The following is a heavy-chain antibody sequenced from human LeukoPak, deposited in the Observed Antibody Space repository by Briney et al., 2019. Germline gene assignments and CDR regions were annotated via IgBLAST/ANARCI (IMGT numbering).Heavy chain of an antibody. D-gene: IGHD5-12*01. J-gene: IGHJ3*02. CDR3: ARHSRSGYIGYEHAFDI. CDR1: GDSISSSSYC. V-gene: IGHV4-39*01. CDR2: IYNSANT. Sequence: PSETLSLTCTVSGDSISSSSYCWAWIRQPPGKGLEWIGNIYNSANTHYNPSLKTRITMSVDTSKNQFSLKLNSVTAADTGIYYCARHSRSGYIGYEHAFDIWGQGTMVTVSP.